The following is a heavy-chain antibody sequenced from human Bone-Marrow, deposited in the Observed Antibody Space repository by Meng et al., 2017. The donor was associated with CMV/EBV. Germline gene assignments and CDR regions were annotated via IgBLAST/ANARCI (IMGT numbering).Heavy chain of an antibody. V-gene: IGHV3-21*01. CDR3: ARESALYSSGRFDP. CDR1: GFTFSSYS. Sequence: GESLKISCAASGFTFSSYSMNWVRQAPGKGLEWVASISSGSSYIYYADSVKGRFTISRDNAKNSLYLQMNSLRAEDTAVYYCARESALYSSGRFDPWGQGTLVTVSS. CDR2: ISSGSSYI. D-gene: IGHD6-19*01. J-gene: IGHJ5*02.